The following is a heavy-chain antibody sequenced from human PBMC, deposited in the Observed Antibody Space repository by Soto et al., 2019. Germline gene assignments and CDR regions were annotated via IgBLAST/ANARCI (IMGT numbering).Heavy chain of an antibody. Sequence: PGGSLRLSCAVSGFSLNNYWMHWVRQRPGEGLVWVARIYRDGTTSYADSVKGRFTISRDNAKNTVSLQMNSLKDEDTAVYYCMRGNTGYGNFDYWGQGTMVTVYS. D-gene: IGHD5-12*01. CDR2: IYRDGTT. CDR3: MRGNTGYGNFDY. J-gene: IGHJ4*02. CDR1: GFSLNNYW. V-gene: IGHV3-74*01.